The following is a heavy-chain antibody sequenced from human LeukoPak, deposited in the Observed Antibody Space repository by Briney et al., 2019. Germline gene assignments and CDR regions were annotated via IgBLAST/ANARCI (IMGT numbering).Heavy chain of an antibody. D-gene: IGHD3-9*01. CDR1: GGSISSSSYY. V-gene: IGHV4-39*07. J-gene: IGHJ3*02. Sequence: SETLSLTCTVSGGSISSSSYYWGWIRQPPGKGLEWIGSIYYSGSTYYNPSLKSRVTISVDTSKNQFSLKLSSVTAADTAVYYCATSETGTDILTGYHRGAFDIWGQGTMVTVSS. CDR3: ATSETGTDILTGYHRGAFDI. CDR2: IYYSGST.